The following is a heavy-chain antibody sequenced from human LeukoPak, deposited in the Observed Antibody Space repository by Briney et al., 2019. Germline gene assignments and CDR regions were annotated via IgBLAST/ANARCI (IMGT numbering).Heavy chain of an antibody. D-gene: IGHD3-9*01. CDR2: INPNSGGT. Sequence: GASVKVSCKASGYTFTGYYMHWVRQAPGQGLAWMGWINPNSGGTNYAQKFQGRVTMTRDTSISTAYMELSRLRSDDTAVYYCERGDRTETSLRYFDWLMDVWGQGTTVTVSS. J-gene: IGHJ6*02. CDR1: GYTFTGYY. CDR3: ERGDRTETSLRYFDWLMDV. V-gene: IGHV1-2*02.